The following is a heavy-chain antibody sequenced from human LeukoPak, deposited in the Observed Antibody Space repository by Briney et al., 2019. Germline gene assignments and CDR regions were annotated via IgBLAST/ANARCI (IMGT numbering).Heavy chain of an antibody. CDR3: AREGAYDFWSGYYYYYYMDV. CDR1: GFTFSSYW. CDR2: IKQDGGEK. D-gene: IGHD3-3*01. Sequence: GGSLRLSCAASGFTFSSYWMSWVRQAPGKGLEWVANIKQDGGEKYYVDSVKGRFTISRDNAKNSLYLQMNSLRAEDTAVYYCAREGAYDFWSGYYYYYYMDVWGKGTTVTVSS. V-gene: IGHV3-7*01. J-gene: IGHJ6*03.